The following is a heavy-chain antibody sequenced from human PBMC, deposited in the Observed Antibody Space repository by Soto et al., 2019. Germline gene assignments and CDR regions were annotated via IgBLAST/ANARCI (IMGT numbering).Heavy chain of an antibody. V-gene: IGHV1-69*13. CDR2: IIPIFGTA. D-gene: IGHD6-6*01. Sequence: SVKVSCKASGGTFSSYAISWVRQAPGQGLEWMGGIIPIFGTANYAQKFQGRVTITADESTSTAYMELSSLRSEDTAVYYCAVEYSRSYNWFDPWGQGTLVTVSS. CDR1: GGTFSSYA. J-gene: IGHJ5*02. CDR3: AVEYSRSYNWFDP.